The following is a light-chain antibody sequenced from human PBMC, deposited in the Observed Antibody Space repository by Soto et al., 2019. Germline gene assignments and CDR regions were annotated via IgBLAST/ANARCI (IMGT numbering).Light chain of an antibody. CDR2: KAS. V-gene: IGKV1-5*03. CDR1: QSVSSW. Sequence: DIQMTQSPSTLSSSVGDRVTITCRVSQSVSSWLAWYQQKPGKAPKLLIYKASSLETGVASRFSGSGTGTEFTLTISSLQPDDSATYYCQQYNSYPLTFVGGTKVEIK. CDR3: QQYNSYPLT. J-gene: IGKJ4*01.